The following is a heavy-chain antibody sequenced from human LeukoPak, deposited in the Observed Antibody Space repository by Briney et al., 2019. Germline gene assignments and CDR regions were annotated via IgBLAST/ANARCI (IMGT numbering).Heavy chain of an antibody. V-gene: IGHV4-61*02. CDR3: ARDLGVTIFDY. Sequence: SETLSLTCTVSGGSISSSSYYWSWIRQPAGKGLEWIGRIYTSGSTNYNPSLKSRVTMSVDTSKNQFSLKLSSVTAADTAVYYCARDLGVTIFDYWGQGTLVTVSS. J-gene: IGHJ4*02. D-gene: IGHD4-11*01. CDR2: IYTSGST. CDR1: GGSISSSSYY.